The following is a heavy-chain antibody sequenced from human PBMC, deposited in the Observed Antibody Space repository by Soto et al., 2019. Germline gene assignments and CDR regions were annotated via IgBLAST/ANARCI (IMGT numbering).Heavy chain of an antibody. Sequence: PGGSLRLSCAASGFTFSSYWMSWVRQAPGKGLEWVANIKQDGSEKYYVDSVKGRFTISRDNAKNSLYLQMNSLRAEDTAVYYCARRYRWLQSGWFDPWGQGTLVTVSS. V-gene: IGHV3-7*01. CDR1: GFTFSSYW. J-gene: IGHJ5*02. CDR2: IKQDGSEK. CDR3: ARRYRWLQSGWFDP. D-gene: IGHD5-12*01.